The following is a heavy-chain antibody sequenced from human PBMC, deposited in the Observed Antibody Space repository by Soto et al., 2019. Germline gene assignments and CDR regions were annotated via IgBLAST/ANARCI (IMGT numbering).Heavy chain of an antibody. D-gene: IGHD2-15*01. CDR1: GFTFGDYA. CDR2: IRSKAYGGTT. V-gene: IGHV3-49*03. J-gene: IGHJ6*03. Sequence: GGSLRLSCTASGFTFGDYAMSWFRQAPGKGLEWVGFIRSKAYGGTTEYAASVKGRFTISRDDSKSIAYLQMNSLKTEDTAVYYCTRDIVVVVAANRHGAYYYYYMDVWGKGTTVTVSS. CDR3: TRDIVVVVAANRHGAYYYYYMDV.